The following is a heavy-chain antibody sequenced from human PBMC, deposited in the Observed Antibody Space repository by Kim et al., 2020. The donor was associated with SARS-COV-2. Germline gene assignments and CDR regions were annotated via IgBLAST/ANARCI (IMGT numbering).Heavy chain of an antibody. CDR1: GYTFTSYA. CDR3: ARVEKVATISYYGMDV. V-gene: IGHV1-3*01. J-gene: IGHJ6*02. D-gene: IGHD5-12*01. Sequence: ASVKVSCKASGYTFTSYAVHWVRQAPGQRLEWMGWINADNGNTKYPQKFQGRVTITRDTSASAAYMELSSLRSEDTAVYYCARVEKVATISYYGMDVWGQGTTGTVSS. CDR2: INADNGNT.